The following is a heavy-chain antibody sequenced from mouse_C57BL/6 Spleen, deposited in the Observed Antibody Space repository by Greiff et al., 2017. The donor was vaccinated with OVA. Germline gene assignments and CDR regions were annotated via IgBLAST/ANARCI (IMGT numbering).Heavy chain of an antibody. CDR1: GFSLTSYA. CDR2: IWTGGGT. V-gene: IGHV2-9-1*01. CDR3: ARGENYYGSSFDY. D-gene: IGHD1-1*01. Sequence: QVQLKESGPGLVAPSQSLSITCTVSGFSLTSYAISWVRQPPGKGLEWLGVIWTGGGTNYNSALKSKLSISKDNSKCQSFLKMNSLQTDDTARYSCARGENYYGSSFDYWGQGTTLTVSS. J-gene: IGHJ2*01.